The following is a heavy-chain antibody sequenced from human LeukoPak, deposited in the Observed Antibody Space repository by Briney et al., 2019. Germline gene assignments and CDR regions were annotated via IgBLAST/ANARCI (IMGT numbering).Heavy chain of an antibody. CDR2: INHSGST. D-gene: IGHD2-15*01. CDR3: ARVYCSGGSCYRHHNWFDP. CDR1: GGSFSGYY. V-gene: IGHV4-34*01. Sequence: SETLSLTCAVYGGSFSGYYWSWIRQPPGKGLEWIGEINHSGSTNYNPSLKSRVTISVDTSENQFSLKLSSVTAADTAVYYCARVYCSGGSCYRHHNWFDPWGQGTLVTVSS. J-gene: IGHJ5*02.